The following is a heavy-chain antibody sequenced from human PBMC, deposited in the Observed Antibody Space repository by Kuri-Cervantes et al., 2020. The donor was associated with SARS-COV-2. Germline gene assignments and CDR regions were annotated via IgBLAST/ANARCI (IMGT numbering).Heavy chain of an antibody. V-gene: IGHV1-18*01. CDR3: ARKFWSGYLLDY. D-gene: IGHD3-3*01. J-gene: IGHJ4*02. CDR2: ISAYNGNT. Sequence: ASVKVSCKASGYTFTSYGISWVRQAPGQGLEWMGWISAYNGNTNYAQKLQGRVTMTTDTSTSTAYMELRSLGSDDTAVYYCARKFWSGYLLDYWGQGTLVTVSS. CDR1: GYTFTSYG.